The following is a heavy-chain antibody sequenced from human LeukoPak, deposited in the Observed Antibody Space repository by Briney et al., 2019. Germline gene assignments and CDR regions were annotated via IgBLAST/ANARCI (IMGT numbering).Heavy chain of an antibody. CDR2: IIPIFGTA. V-gene: IGHV1-69*01. D-gene: IGHD6-19*01. J-gene: IGHJ4*02. CDR1: GGTFSSYA. Sequence: SVKVSCKASGGTFSSYAISWVRQAPGQGLEWMGGIIPIFGTANYAQKFQGRVTITADESTSTAYMELSSLRSEDTAVYYCARDRGQAVASTFYYFDYWGQGTLVTVSS. CDR3: ARDRGQAVASTFYYFDY.